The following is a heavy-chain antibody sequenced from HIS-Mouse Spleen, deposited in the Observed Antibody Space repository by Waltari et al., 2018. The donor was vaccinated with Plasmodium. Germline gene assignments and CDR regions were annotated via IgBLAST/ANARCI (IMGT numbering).Heavy chain of an antibody. CDR3: ARVGDFWSGYCNDY. J-gene: IGHJ4*02. Sequence: EVQLVESGGGLVQPGGSLRLSCAASGFTFSSYWMHWVRQAPGKGLVGGSRINSDGSSTSYADSGKGRFTISRDNAKNTLYLQMNSLRAEDTAVYYCARVGDFWSGYCNDYWGQGTLVTVSS. V-gene: IGHV3-74*01. D-gene: IGHD3-3*01. CDR2: INSDGSST. CDR1: GFTFSSYW.